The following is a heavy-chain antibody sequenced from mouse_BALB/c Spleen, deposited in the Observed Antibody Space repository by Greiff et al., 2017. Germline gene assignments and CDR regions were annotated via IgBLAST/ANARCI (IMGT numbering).Heavy chain of an antibody. CDR2: IDPENGDT. J-gene: IGHJ4*01. V-gene: IGHV14-4*02. D-gene: IGHD1-2*01. Sequence: EVKLMESGAELVRSGASVKLSCTASGFNIKDYYMHWVKQRPEQGLEWIGWIDPENGDTEYAPKFQGKATMTADTSSNTAYLQLSSLTSEDTAVYYCNAYYGPLNWGQGTSVTVSS. CDR1: GFNIKDYY. CDR3: NAYYGPLN.